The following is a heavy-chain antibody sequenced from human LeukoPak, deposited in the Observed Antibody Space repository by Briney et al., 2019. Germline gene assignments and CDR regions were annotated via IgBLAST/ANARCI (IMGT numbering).Heavy chain of an antibody. V-gene: IGHV4-61*01. CDR1: GGSVSSGSYY. CDR2: IYYSGST. J-gene: IGHJ6*02. Sequence: SETLSLTCTVSGGSVSSGSYYWSWIRQPPGKGLEWIGYIYYSGSTNYNPSLKSRVTISVDTSKNQFSLKLSSVTAADTAVYYCARGSSSWYPYYYYGMDVWGQGTTVTVSS. CDR3: ARGSSSWYPYYYYGMDV. D-gene: IGHD6-13*01.